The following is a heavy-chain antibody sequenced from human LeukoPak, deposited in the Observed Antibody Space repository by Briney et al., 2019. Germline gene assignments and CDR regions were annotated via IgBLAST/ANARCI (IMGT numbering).Heavy chain of an antibody. V-gene: IGHV4-59*03. CDR2: IYYSGST. Sequence: SETLSLTCSVSGGSITTYYWSWIRLPPGKGLEWIGNIYYSGSTNYNPSLKSRVTISVNTPKNQISMRLRSVTAADPAVYYCAGIWFGELYPESFDIWGQGTMVTI. CDR3: AGIWFGELYPESFDI. J-gene: IGHJ3*02. CDR1: GGSITTYY. D-gene: IGHD3-10*01.